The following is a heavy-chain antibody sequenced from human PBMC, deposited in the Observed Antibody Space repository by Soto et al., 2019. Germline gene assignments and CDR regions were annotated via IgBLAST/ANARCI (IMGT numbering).Heavy chain of an antibody. D-gene: IGHD3-3*01. J-gene: IGHJ6*03. Sequence: AASVKVSCKASGYTFTSYGISWVRQAPGQGLEWMGWISAYNGNTNYAQKLQGRVTMTTDTSTSTAYMELRSLRSDDTAVYYCGRDGVLRFLEWLLTPVYMDVWGKGTTVTVSS. V-gene: IGHV1-18*01. CDR1: GYTFTSYG. CDR2: ISAYNGNT. CDR3: GRDGVLRFLEWLLTPVYMDV.